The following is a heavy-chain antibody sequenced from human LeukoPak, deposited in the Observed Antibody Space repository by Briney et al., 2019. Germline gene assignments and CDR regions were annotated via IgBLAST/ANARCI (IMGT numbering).Heavy chain of an antibody. Sequence: SETLSLTCTVSGGSISSSDYYWGWIRQPPGKGLEWIGSIYYSVTTYYNPSLKSRVTISVDTSKNQFSLKLNSVTAADTAVYYCARVLYQYFSIDYWGQGTLVTVSS. CDR2: IYYSVTT. CDR1: GGSISSSDYY. J-gene: IGHJ4*02. CDR3: ARVLYQYFSIDY. D-gene: IGHD2-2*01. V-gene: IGHV4-39*07.